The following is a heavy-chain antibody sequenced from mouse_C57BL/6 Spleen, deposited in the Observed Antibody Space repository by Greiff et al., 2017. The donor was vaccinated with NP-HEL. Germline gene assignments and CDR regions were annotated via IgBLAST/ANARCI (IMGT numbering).Heavy chain of an antibody. CDR1: GYTFTNYW. CDR3: ARGDYGNYEGTMDY. J-gene: IGHJ4*01. Sequence: VQLQQSGAELVRPGTSVKMSCKASGYTFTNYWIGWAKQRPGHGLEWIGDIYPGGGYTNYNEKFKGKATLTADKSSSTAYMQFSSLTSEDSAIYYCARGDYGNYEGTMDYWGQGTSVTVSS. V-gene: IGHV1-63*01. CDR2: IYPGGGYT. D-gene: IGHD2-1*01.